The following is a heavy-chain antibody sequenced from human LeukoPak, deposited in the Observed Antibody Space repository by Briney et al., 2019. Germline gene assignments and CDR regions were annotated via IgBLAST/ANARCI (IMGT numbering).Heavy chain of an antibody. J-gene: IGHJ4*02. CDR2: INPNSGGT. Sequence: ASVKVSCKASGYTFTGYYMHWVRQAPGQGLEWMGWINPNSGGTKFAQKFQGRVTLTRDTSISAAYMELSSLKSDDTAVYYCATLYGAYVRSDYWGQGTLVTVSS. V-gene: IGHV1-2*02. CDR1: GYTFTGYY. CDR3: ATLYGAYVRSDY. D-gene: IGHD4-17*01.